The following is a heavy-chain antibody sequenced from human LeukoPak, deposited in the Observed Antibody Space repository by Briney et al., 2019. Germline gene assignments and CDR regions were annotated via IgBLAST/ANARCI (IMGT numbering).Heavy chain of an antibody. V-gene: IGHV4-59*03. CDR2: IYHSGTT. CDR3: VRLRWQMLAPYFDH. CDR1: TDSTNTYY. D-gene: IGHD2-8*01. J-gene: IGHJ4*02. Sequence: PSETLSLTCSVSTDSTNTYYWGWIRQSPGKGLEWIGHIYHSGTTDYNPSFKSRVIISIDMSKKEFSLELTSVTVADTAMYYCVRLRWQMLAPYFDHWGQGAFVIVSS.